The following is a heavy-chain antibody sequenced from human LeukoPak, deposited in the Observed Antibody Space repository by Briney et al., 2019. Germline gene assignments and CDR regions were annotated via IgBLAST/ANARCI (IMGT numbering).Heavy chain of an antibody. CDR1: GFTFSSYS. D-gene: IGHD3-9*01. Sequence: GGSLRLSCAASGFTFSSYSMNWVRQAPGKGLEWVSSISSSSSYIYYADSVKGRFTISRDNAKNSLYLQMNSLRAEDTAVYFCAKGVLTGYSKIRYYWYFDLWGRGTLVTVSS. J-gene: IGHJ2*01. CDR3: AKGVLTGYSKIRYYWYFDL. V-gene: IGHV3-21*04. CDR2: ISSSSSYI.